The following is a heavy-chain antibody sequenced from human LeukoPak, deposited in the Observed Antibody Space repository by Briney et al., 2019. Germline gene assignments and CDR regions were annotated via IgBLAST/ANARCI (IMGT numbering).Heavy chain of an antibody. CDR3: ARETYYYVSSAYSPFDY. CDR1: GFTFSSYA. Sequence: GGSLRLSCAASGFTFSSYAMNWVRQAPGKGLEWVSSISSSSRYIYYADSVKGRFTISRDNAKNLLFLQMNSLRAEDTAVYYCARETYYYVSSAYSPFDYWGRGTLVTVSS. CDR2: ISSSSRYI. D-gene: IGHD3-22*01. V-gene: IGHV3-21*06. J-gene: IGHJ4*02.